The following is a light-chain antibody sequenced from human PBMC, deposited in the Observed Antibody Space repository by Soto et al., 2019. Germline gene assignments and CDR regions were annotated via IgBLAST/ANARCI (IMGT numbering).Light chain of an antibody. CDR3: QQYKNWPL. CDR1: QFVSTN. V-gene: IGKV3-15*01. J-gene: IGKJ5*01. CDR2: GAS. Sequence: ELVMTQSPATLSVSPGDGAPLSCRASQFVSTNLAWYPQRPGQAPRLLIYGASTRAIGVPARFSGSGSGTEFTLTISSLQSEDFAVYYCQQYKNWPLFGQGTRLEIK.